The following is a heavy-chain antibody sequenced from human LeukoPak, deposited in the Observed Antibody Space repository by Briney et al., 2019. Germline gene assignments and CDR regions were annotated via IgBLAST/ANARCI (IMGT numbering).Heavy chain of an antibody. V-gene: IGHV3-23*01. CDR1: GFTFSSYA. CDR2: IGGSGGST. D-gene: IGHD3-3*01. J-gene: IGHJ4*02. CDR3: AKDGYYDFWSGYYDHLDY. Sequence: GGSLRLSCAAPGFTFSSYAMSWVRQAPGKGLEWVSAIGGSGGSTYYADSVKGRFTISRDNSKNTLYLQMNSLRAEDTAVYYCAKDGYYDFWSGYYDHLDYWGQGTLVTVSS.